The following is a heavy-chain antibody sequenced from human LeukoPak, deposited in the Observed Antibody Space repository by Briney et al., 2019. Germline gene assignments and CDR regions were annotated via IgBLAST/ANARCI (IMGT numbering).Heavy chain of an antibody. Sequence: RASETLSLTCTVSGGSISSGSYYWSWIRQPAGKGLEWIGRIYTSGSTNYNPSLKSRVTISVDTSKNQFSLKLSPVTAADTAVYYCARWRVAGMGNWFDPWGQGTLVTVSS. CDR3: ARWRVAGMGNWFDP. J-gene: IGHJ5*02. V-gene: IGHV4-61*02. CDR1: GGSISSGSYY. D-gene: IGHD2-15*01. CDR2: IYTSGST.